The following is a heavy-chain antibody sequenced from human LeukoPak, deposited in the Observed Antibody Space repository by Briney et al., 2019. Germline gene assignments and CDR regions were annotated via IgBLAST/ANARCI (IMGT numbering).Heavy chain of an antibody. CDR1: GFTFSRYE. D-gene: IGHD6-19*01. CDR2: ISSSGSTI. Sequence: GGSLRLSCAASGFTFSRYEMNWVRQAPGKGLEWVSYISSSGSTIYYADSVKGRFTISRDNVKNSLYLQMNSLRAEDTAVYYCARDLSISVAGHFDYWGQGTLVTVSS. J-gene: IGHJ4*02. V-gene: IGHV3-48*03. CDR3: ARDLSISVAGHFDY.